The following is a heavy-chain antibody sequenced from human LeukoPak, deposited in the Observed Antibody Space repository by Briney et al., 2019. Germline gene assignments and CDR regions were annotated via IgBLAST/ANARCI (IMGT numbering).Heavy chain of an antibody. D-gene: IGHD6-13*01. CDR3: ARGPLAAGYV. Sequence: SETLSLTCAVYGGSFSGYYWSWIRQPAGKGLEWIGEINHSGSTNYNPSLKSRVTISVDTSKNQISLKLSSVTAADTAVYYCARGPLAAGYVWGQGTLVTVSS. CDR1: GGSFSGYY. J-gene: IGHJ4*02. CDR2: INHSGST. V-gene: IGHV4-34*01.